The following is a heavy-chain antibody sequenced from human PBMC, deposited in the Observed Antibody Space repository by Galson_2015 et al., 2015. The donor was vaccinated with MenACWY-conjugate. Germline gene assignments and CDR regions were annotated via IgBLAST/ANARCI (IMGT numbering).Heavy chain of an antibody. CDR3: ARHMGPSANSYWYGVDY. V-gene: IGHV3-23*01. D-gene: IGHD3-10*01. J-gene: IGHJ4*02. Sequence: FVRGRVTISRDNSRNTVYLQMNSLRVDDTAVYYCARHMGPSANSYWYGVDYWGRGTLVTVSS.